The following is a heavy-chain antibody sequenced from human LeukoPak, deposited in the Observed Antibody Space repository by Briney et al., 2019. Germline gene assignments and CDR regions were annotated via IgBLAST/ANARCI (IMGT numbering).Heavy chain of an antibody. CDR3: ATLKGWYGEGCFDC. J-gene: IGHJ4*02. V-gene: IGHV3-53*01. D-gene: IGHD3-10*01. CDR1: GLTVSSIY. CDR2: IYPDGRT. Sequence: PGGSLRLSCTASGLTVSSIYMGWVRQAPGKGLDWVSVIYPDGRTYYTESVKGRFTISRDSSENSLFLQMNSLRAEDTAVYYCATLKGWYGEGCFDCWGQGTLVTVSS.